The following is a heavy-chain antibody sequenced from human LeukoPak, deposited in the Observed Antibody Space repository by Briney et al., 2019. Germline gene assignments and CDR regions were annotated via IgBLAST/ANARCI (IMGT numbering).Heavy chain of an antibody. CDR3: ARARVIPASFDD. CDR2: IYTSGRT. V-gene: IGHV4-61*02. CDR1: GGSITFGSYY. Sequence: PSQTLSLTCTVSGGSITFGSYYWTWIRQPAGNGLEWVGRIYTSGRTLYNPSLKSRVTISMDTSMNQFSLRLNSVTAADTAVYYCARARVIPASFDDWGQGTLVTVSS. J-gene: IGHJ4*02.